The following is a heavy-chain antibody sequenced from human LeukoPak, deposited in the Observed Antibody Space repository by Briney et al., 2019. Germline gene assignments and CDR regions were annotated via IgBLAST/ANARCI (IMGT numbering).Heavy chain of an antibody. D-gene: IGHD2-2*02. CDR1: GFTFSDYY. Sequence: GGSLRLSCAAFGFTFSDYYMSWIRQAPGKGLEWVSYISSSGSTIYYADSVKGRFTISRDNAKNSLYLQMNSLRAEDTAVYYCARGLGYCSSTSCYTWYGMDVWGQGTTVTVSS. CDR2: ISSSGSTI. CDR3: ARGLGYCSSTSCYTWYGMDV. V-gene: IGHV3-11*01. J-gene: IGHJ6*02.